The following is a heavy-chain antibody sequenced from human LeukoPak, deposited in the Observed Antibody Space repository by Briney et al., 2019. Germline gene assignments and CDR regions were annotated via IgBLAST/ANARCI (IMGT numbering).Heavy chain of an antibody. CDR2: IYYSGSA. D-gene: IGHD3-10*01. V-gene: IGHV4-39*07. CDR3: SGSMLRADMDV. CDR1: GGSISSSSYY. J-gene: IGHJ6*02. Sequence: SETLSLTCTVSGGSISSSSYYWGWIRQPPGKGLEWIGSIYYSGSAYYNPSLKSRVTISVDRPKNQFSLKLRSVTAVDTAVYYYSGSMLRADMDVWGQGTTVTVSS.